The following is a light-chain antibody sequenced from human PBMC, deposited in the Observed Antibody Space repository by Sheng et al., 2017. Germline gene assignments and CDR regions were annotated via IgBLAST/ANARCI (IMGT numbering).Light chain of an antibody. CDR3: QQSYNTPTWT. CDR2: TAS. J-gene: IGKJ1*01. V-gene: IGKV1-39*01. CDR1: QSIARS. Sequence: DIQMTQSPSSLSASVGDRVTITCRASQSIARSLSWYQQKPGKAPKLLIYTASSLQSGVPSRFSGFGSGTDFTLTISSLQPEDFATYYCQQSYNTPTWTFGQGT.